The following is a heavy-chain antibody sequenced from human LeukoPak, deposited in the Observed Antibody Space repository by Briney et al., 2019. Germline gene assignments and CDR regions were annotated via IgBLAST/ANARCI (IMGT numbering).Heavy chain of an antibody. CDR1: GFTFSSYW. CDR2: IRGSGDST. V-gene: IGHV3-23*01. J-gene: IGHJ3*02. CDR3: AKDYYYGSGSYWGAFDI. D-gene: IGHD3-10*01. Sequence: GGSLRLSCAASGFTFSSYWMSWVRQAPGKGLEWVSAIRGSGDSTYYADSVKGRFTISRDNSKNTLYLQMNSLRAEDTPVYYCAKDYYYGSGSYWGAFDIWGQGTMVTVSS.